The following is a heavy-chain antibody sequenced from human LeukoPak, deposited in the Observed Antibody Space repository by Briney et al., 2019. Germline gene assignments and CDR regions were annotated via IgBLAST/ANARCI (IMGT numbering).Heavy chain of an antibody. J-gene: IGHJ4*02. CDR2: IYYSGST. Sequence: SETLSLTCTVSSGSISSYYWSWIRQPPGKGLEWIGYIYYSGSTNYNPSLKSRVTISVDTSKNQFSLKLSSVTAADTAVYYCASSDYDILTGYPTPYYFDYWGQGTLVTVSS. CDR3: ASSDYDILTGYPTPYYFDY. CDR1: SGSISSYY. D-gene: IGHD3-9*01. V-gene: IGHV4-59*01.